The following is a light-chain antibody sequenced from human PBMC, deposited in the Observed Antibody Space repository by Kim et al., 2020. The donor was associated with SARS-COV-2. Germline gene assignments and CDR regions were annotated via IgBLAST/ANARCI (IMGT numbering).Light chain of an antibody. CDR1: SSNIGAAYD. Sequence: RVTTSCTGSSSNIGAAYDVHWYQHLPGTTPKLLIYGNTDRPSGVPDRFSGSKSGTSASLAITGLKAEDEADYYCQSYDRSLSGWVFGGGTQLTVL. J-gene: IGLJ3*02. CDR3: QSYDRSLSGWV. V-gene: IGLV1-40*01. CDR2: GNT.